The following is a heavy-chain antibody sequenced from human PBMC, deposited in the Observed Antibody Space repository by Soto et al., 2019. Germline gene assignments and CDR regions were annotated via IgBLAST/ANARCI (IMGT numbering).Heavy chain of an antibody. D-gene: IGHD3-16*01. V-gene: IGHV4-59*08. CDR1: GGAISSYY. CDR2: IYYSGST. CDR3: PRLWGWSVDY. J-gene: IGHJ4*02. Sequence: QVQLQESGPGLVKPSETLALTCTVSGGAISSYYWSWIRQPPGKGLECIGYIYYSGSTTYNPSLTSRVTISVDTSKNQFSLKLSSVTAADTAVYYCPRLWGWSVDYWGQGTLVTVSS.